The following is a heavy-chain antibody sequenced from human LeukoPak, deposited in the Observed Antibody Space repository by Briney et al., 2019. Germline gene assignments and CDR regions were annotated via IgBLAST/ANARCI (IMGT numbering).Heavy chain of an antibody. CDR2: LYYSGST. Sequence: SETLSLTCTVSGGSISSYYWSWIRQPPGKGLEWIGYLYYSGSTNYNPSLKSRVTISVDTSKNQFSLKLSSVTAADTAVYYCARRGLAAAFDYWGQGTLVTVSS. CDR3: ARRGLAAAFDY. CDR1: GGSISSYY. V-gene: IGHV4-59*08. J-gene: IGHJ4*02. D-gene: IGHD6-13*01.